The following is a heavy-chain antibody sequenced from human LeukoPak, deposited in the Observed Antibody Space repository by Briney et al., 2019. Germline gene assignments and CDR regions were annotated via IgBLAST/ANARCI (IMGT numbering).Heavy chain of an antibody. CDR2: SYYSGST. V-gene: IGHV4-39*01. CDR3: ARQEYYYYYMDV. J-gene: IGHJ6*03. CDR1: GGSISSSSYY. Sequence: KPSETLSLTCTVSGGSISSSSYYWGWIRQPPRKGLEWIGSSYYSGSTYYNLSLKSPVTISVDTTKNQFSLELSSVTAADTAVYYCARQEYYYYYMDVWGKGTTVTISS.